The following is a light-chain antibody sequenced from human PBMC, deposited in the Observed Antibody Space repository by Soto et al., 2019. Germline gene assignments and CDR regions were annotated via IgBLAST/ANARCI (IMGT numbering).Light chain of an antibody. J-gene: IGLJ3*02. CDR2: EVT. V-gene: IGLV2-8*01. CDR1: SSDVGGYNY. CDR3: SSYAASNNFYFV. Sequence: ALAQPPSASGSPGQSVTISCTGTSSDVGGYNYVSWYQQYPGRAPKLMIYEVTKRPSGVPDRFSGSKSGNTASLTVSGLQAEDEADYYCSSYAASNNFYFVFGGGTKVTVL.